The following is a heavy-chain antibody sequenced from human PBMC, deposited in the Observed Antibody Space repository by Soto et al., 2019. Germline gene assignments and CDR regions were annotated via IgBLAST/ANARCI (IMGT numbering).Heavy chain of an antibody. J-gene: IGHJ3*02. CDR3: ARAVRFLEWLPLPGAFDI. D-gene: IGHD3-3*01. CDR2: ISSSSSYI. Sequence: GGSLRLSCAASGFIFTDYAMTWVRQAPGKGLEWVSSISSSSSYIYYADSVKGRFTISRDNAKNSLYLQMNSLRAEDTAVYYCARAVRFLEWLPLPGAFDIWGQGTMVTVSS. V-gene: IGHV3-21*01. CDR1: GFIFTDYA.